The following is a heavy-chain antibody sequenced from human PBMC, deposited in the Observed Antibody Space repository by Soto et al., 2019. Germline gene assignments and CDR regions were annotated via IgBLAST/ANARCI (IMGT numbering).Heavy chain of an antibody. CDR1: GFTFNNYW. Sequence: GGSLRLSCAASGFTFNNYWMHWVRQAPGKGLVWVSRIKTDGSVTTYADSVKGRFTISRDNAKNSLYLQMNSLRAEDTAVYYCARGGRRSGSYADAFDIWGQGTMVTVSS. CDR3: ARGGRRSGSYADAFDI. J-gene: IGHJ3*02. D-gene: IGHD1-26*01. CDR2: IKTDGSVT. V-gene: IGHV3-74*01.